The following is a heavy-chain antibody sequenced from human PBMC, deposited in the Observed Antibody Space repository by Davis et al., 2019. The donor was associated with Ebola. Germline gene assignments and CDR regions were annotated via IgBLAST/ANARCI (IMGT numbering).Heavy chain of an antibody. J-gene: IGHJ4*02. D-gene: IGHD3-10*01. CDR3: ARVRFRELLWLDY. V-gene: IGHV1-69*06. CDR1: GGTFRSYA. Sequence: SVKVSCKASGGTFRSYAISWVRQAPGQGLEWMGGIIPIFGTANYAQKFQGRVTITADKSTSTAYMELSSLRSEDTAVYYCARVRFRELLWLDYWGQGTLVTVSS. CDR2: IIPIFGTA.